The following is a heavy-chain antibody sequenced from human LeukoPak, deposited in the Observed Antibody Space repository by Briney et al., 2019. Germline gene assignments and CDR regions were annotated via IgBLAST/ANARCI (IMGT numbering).Heavy chain of an antibody. J-gene: IGHJ4*02. Sequence: GGSLRLSCEASGFTFSSYAMSWVRQASGKGLESVGHIRSKTNNYATAYAASVKGRFTISRDDSKNTAYLQMSSLETEDTAIYYCTKPRGYGSGTYYDYWGQGTLVTVSS. CDR1: GFTFSSYA. CDR2: IRSKTNNYAT. CDR3: TKPRGYGSGTYYDY. D-gene: IGHD3-10*01. V-gene: IGHV3-73*01.